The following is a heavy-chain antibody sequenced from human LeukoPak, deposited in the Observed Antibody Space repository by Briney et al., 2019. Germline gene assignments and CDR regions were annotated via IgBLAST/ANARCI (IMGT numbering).Heavy chain of an antibody. Sequence: GGSLRLSCAASGFTFSSYWMSWVRQAPGKGLEWVANIKQDGSEKYYVDSVKGRFTISRDNAKNSLYLQMDSQRDEDTAVYYCARGCSSTSCSGWFDPWGQGSLVTVSS. V-gene: IGHV3-7*01. CDR3: ARGCSSTSCSGWFDP. J-gene: IGHJ5*02. CDR2: IKQDGSEK. D-gene: IGHD2-2*01. CDR1: GFTFSSYW.